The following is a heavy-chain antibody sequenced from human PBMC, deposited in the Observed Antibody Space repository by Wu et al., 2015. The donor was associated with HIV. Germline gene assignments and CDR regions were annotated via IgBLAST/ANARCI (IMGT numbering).Heavy chain of an antibody. V-gene: IGHV1-69*12. Sequence: QVQLVQSGAEVKKPGSSVKVSCKASGDTFSNYAISWVRQAPGQGLEWMGGFIPIFKTTNYARKFQGRVSITADESSTTSLHGGXGGLKKKSEEHGLLFYCAREGDLWTVKLXYWLFDYWGQGTLVTVSS. J-gene: IGHJ4*02. CDR2: FIPIFKTT. D-gene: IGHD4-17*01. CDR1: GDTFSNYA. CDR3: AREGDLWTVKLXYWLFDY.